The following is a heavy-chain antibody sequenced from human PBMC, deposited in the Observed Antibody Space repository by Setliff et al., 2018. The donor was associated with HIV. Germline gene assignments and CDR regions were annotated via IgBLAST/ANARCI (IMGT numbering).Heavy chain of an antibody. D-gene: IGHD1-26*01. V-gene: IGHV3-7*01. J-gene: IGHJ4*02. Sequence: QPGGSLRLSCAASGFRFRSHWMSWVRQAPGKGLESVANVKQDGTETLYVDSVKGRFTISRDNANNLVYLQMNSLRVEDTAVYFCARWGSGSYERVFDYWGQGMLVTVSS. CDR1: GFRFRSHW. CDR3: ARWGSGSYERVFDY. CDR2: VKQDGTET.